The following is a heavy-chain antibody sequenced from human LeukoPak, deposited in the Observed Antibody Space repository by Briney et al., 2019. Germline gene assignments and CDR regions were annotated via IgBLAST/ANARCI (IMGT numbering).Heavy chain of an antibody. CDR2: ISYDGSNK. CDR1: GFNFSSYG. V-gene: IGHV3-30*18. CDR3: AKDRDGDLFDY. Sequence: GGSLRLSCAASGFNFSSYGMHWVRQAPGKGLGWVAVISYDGSNKYYADSVKGRFTISRDNSKNTLYLQMNSLRAEDTAVYYCAKDRDGDLFDYWGQGTLVTVSS. J-gene: IGHJ4*02. D-gene: IGHD7-27*01.